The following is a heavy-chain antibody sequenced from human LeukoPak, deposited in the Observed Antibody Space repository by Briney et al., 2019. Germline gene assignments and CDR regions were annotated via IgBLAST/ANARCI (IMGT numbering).Heavy chain of an antibody. CDR1: GFTFSIYA. J-gene: IGHJ4*02. CDR2: IKQDGSEK. Sequence: GGSLRLSCAASGFTFSIYAMSWVRQAPGKGLEWVANIKQDGSEKYYVDSVKGRFTVSRDNSKNTLYLQMNSLRAEDTAVYYCANINFDYLDNYWGQGTLVTVSS. D-gene: IGHD3-9*01. V-gene: IGHV3-7*01. CDR3: ANINFDYLDNY.